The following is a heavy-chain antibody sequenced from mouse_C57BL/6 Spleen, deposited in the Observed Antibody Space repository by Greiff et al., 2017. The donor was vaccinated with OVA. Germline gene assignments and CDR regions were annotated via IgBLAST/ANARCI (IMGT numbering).Heavy chain of an antibody. CDR1: GFTFSDYG. V-gene: IGHV5-17*01. Sequence: EVKVVESGGGLVKPGGSLKLSCAASGFTFSDYGMHWVRQAPEKGLEWVAYISSGSSTIYYADTVKGRFTISRDNAKNTLFLQMTSLRSEDTAMYYCARRYYSHWYFDVWGTGTTVTVSS. J-gene: IGHJ1*03. CDR2: ISSGSSTI. CDR3: ARRYYSHWYFDV. D-gene: IGHD2-12*01.